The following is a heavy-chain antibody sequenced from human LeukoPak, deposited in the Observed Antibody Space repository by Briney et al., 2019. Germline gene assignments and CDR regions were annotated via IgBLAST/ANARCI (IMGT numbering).Heavy chain of an antibody. J-gene: IGHJ4*02. CDR3: ARGVVVVAATIDY. Sequence: SETLSLTCTVSGGSISSSSYYWGWIRQSPGKGLEWIGSIYYSGSTYYNPSLKSRVTISVDTSKNQFSLKLSSVTAADTAVYYCARGVVVVAATIDYWGQGTLVTVSS. V-gene: IGHV4-39*07. CDR2: IYYSGST. D-gene: IGHD2-15*01. CDR1: GGSISSSSYY.